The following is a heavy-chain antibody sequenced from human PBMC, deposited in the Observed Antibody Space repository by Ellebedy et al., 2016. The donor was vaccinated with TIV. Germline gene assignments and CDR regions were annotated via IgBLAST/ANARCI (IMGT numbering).Heavy chain of an antibody. Sequence: ASVKVSXXASGYTFTSHYVHWVRQAPGQGLEWMGLIKPSGGSTSYAQKFQGRVTMTRDMATSTVYMELSSLRSNDTAVYYCASAHSPYDFWKNYSHACDIWGQGTMVTVSS. V-gene: IGHV1-46*03. CDR2: IKPSGGST. CDR3: ASAHSPYDFWKNYSHACDI. CDR1: GYTFTSHY. D-gene: IGHD3-3*01. J-gene: IGHJ3*02.